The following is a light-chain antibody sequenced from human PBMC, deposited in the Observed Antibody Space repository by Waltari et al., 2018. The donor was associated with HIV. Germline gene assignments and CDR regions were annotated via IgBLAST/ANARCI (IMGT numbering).Light chain of an antibody. V-gene: IGKV2-28*01. CDR1: QSLLHSNGYNY. CDR3: MQALQTPT. Sequence: DIVMTQSPLSLPVTPGEPASISCRSSQSLLHSNGYNYLDWYLQKPGQSPQLLLYLGSSRASGVPDRVSGSGAGTDFTLKISRVEAEDVGVYYCMQALQTPTFGQGTKVEIK. J-gene: IGKJ1*01. CDR2: LGS.